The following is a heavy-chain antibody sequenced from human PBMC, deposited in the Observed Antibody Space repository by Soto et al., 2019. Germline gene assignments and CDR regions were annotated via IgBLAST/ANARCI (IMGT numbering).Heavy chain of an antibody. CDR2: ISSSSSYI. Sequence: GGSLRLSCAASGLPFSIYRMNLVLRAPGKGLEWVSSISSSSSYIYYADSVKGRFTISRDNAKNSLYLQMNSLRAEDTAVYYCARVGDSSSPPGPWGQGTLVTVSS. J-gene: IGHJ5*02. CDR3: ARVGDSSSPPGP. V-gene: IGHV3-21*01. D-gene: IGHD6-6*01. CDR1: GLPFSIYR.